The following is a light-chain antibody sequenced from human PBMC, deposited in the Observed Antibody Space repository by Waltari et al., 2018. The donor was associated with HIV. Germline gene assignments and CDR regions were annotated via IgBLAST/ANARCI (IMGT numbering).Light chain of an antibody. CDR1: SSNIGSNY. CDR3: ATWDDSLNGRI. CDR2: AND. Sequence: QSVLTQPPSASGNPGQRVPISCSGSSSNIGSNYVYWYQKLPGTAHKLFIYANDRRPSGVPDRFSGSRSGTSASLAISGLRSEDEGDYYCATWDDSLNGRIFGGGTKLTV. J-gene: IGLJ2*01. V-gene: IGLV1-47*01.